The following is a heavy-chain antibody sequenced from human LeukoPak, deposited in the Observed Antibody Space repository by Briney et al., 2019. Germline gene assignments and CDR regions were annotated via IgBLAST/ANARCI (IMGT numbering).Heavy chain of an antibody. Sequence: KAGESLKISCAASGFTFSTYNMNWVRQAPGKGLEWVSFISSSSSYIYYADSVKGRFTISRDNAKNSLYLQMNSLRAEDTAVYYCARGTTLYYADYWGQGTLVTVSS. CDR2: ISSSSSYI. CDR3: ARGTTLYYADY. CDR1: GFTFSTYN. J-gene: IGHJ4*02. V-gene: IGHV3-21*01. D-gene: IGHD3-10*01.